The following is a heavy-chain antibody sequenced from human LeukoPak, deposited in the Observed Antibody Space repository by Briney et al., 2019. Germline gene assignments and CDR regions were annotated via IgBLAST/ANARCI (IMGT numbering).Heavy chain of an antibody. D-gene: IGHD3-16*02. J-gene: IGHJ4*02. CDR3: ARSHDHLWGNYPDY. Sequence: SETLSLTCFVSGGSISSSNYYWNWVRQPPGKGLEWIGEIHHDGRINYNPSLKSRVTLSVDKSKNQFSLRLNSVTAADTAMYYCARSHDHLWGNYPDYWGQGTLVTVSS. CDR1: GGSISSSNYY. V-gene: IGHV4/OR15-8*01. CDR2: IHHDGRI.